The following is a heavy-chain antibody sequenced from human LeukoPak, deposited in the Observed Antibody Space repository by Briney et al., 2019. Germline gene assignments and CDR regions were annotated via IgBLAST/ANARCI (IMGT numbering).Heavy chain of an antibody. V-gene: IGHV3-21*01. CDR2: ISSSSSYI. CDR3: ARDHKGFYGDYANFDY. CDR1: GFTFSSYE. Sequence: GGSLRLSCAASGFTFSSYEMNWVRQAPGKGLEWVSSISSSSSYIYYADSVKGRFTISRDNAKNSLYLQMNSLRAEDTAVYYCARDHKGFYGDYANFDYWGQGTLVTVSS. J-gene: IGHJ4*02. D-gene: IGHD4-17*01.